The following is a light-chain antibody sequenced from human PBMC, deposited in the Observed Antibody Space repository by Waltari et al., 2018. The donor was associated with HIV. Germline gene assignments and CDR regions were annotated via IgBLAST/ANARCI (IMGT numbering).Light chain of an antibody. CDR2: EVK. CDR3: CSYAGSDTLV. CDR1: SSNVGTYNL. V-gene: IGLV2-23*02. Sequence: HSALTQPASVSGSPGQSITISCTVTSSNVGTYNLVSWYQQHPGKAPKLLIYEVKRRPSGLSDRFSGSKSGNTASLTVSGLQAEDEAIYYCCSYAGSDTLVFGGGTSLTIL. J-gene: IGLJ3*02.